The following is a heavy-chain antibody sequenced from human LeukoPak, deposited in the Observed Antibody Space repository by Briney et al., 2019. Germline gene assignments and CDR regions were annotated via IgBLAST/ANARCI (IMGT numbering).Heavy chain of an antibody. J-gene: IGHJ4*02. CDR2: TYYRSKWYN. Sequence: SQTLSLTCAISGDSVSSNSAAWNWIRQSPSRGLEWLGRTYYRSKWYNDYAVSVKSRITANPDTSKNQFSLQLNSVTPEDTAVYYCARDGSQWGIAARPRGGCYFDYWGQGALVTVSS. CDR1: GDSVSSNSAA. CDR3: ARDGSQWGIAARPRGGCYFDY. D-gene: IGHD6-6*01. V-gene: IGHV6-1*01.